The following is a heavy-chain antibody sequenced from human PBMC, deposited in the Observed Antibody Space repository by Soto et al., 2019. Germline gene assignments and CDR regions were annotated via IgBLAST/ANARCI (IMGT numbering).Heavy chain of an antibody. CDR1: GYTFTGYY. Sequence: ASVKVSCTASGYTFTGYYMHWVRQAPGQGLEWMGWINPNSGGTNYAQKFQGWVTMTRDTSISTAYMELSRLRSDDTAVYYCARGRGPAATVHRNDPRGMDVWGQGTTVTVSS. CDR3: ARGRGPAATVHRNDPRGMDV. J-gene: IGHJ6*02. CDR2: INPNSGGT. V-gene: IGHV1-2*04. D-gene: IGHD2-2*01.